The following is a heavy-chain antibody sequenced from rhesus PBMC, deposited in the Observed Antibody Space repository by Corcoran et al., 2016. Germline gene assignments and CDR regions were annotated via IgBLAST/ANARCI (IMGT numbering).Heavy chain of an antibody. Sequence: QGTLKESGPELVKPTQTLTLTCTFSGFSISTSGRGVGWIRPPPGKALEWLALIYWDDDKYYSTSLNSRLTISKDTSKNQVVLTMTNMDPVDPATYYCARFLAAAGMEGGVWGPGVLVTVSS. D-gene: IGHD6-31*01. J-gene: IGHJ5-1*01. CDR2: IYWDDDK. CDR1: GFSISTSGRG. CDR3: ARFLAAAGMEGGV. V-gene: IGHV2-174*01.